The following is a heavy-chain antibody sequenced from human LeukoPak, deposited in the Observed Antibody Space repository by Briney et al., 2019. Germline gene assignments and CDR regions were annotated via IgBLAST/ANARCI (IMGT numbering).Heavy chain of an antibody. J-gene: IGHJ3*02. CDR3: ARGQDGYNLADAFDI. Sequence: GGPLRLSCAASGFTFSSYAMHWVRQAPGKGLEYVSAISSNGGSTYYADSVKGRFTISRDNSKNTLYLQMGSLRAEDMAVYYCARGQDGYNLADAFDIWGQGTMVTVSS. CDR1: GFTFSSYA. D-gene: IGHD5-12*01. V-gene: IGHV3-64*02. CDR2: ISSNGGST.